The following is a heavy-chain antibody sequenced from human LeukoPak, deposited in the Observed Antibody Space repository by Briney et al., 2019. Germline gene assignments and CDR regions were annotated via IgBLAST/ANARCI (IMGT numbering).Heavy chain of an antibody. Sequence: GGSLRLPCAASGFTFSSYGIHWVRQAPGKGLEWVAVIWYDGSSKYYADSVKGRFTISRDNSKNTLYLQMNSLRAEDTAVYYCTRDRRDYDILTGFDYWGQGTLVTVSS. D-gene: IGHD3-9*01. CDR2: IWYDGSSK. J-gene: IGHJ4*02. V-gene: IGHV3-33*01. CDR3: TRDRRDYDILTGFDY. CDR1: GFTFSSYG.